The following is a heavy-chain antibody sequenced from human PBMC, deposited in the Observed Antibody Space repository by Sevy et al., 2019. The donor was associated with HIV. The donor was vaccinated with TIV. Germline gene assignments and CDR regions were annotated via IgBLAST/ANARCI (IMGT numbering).Heavy chain of an antibody. CDR3: VRERARSITFDI. Sequence: GGSLRLSCEASGFTFNNFPIHWVRQAPGKGLEWVAVVSFDGGSKYYADSVRGRFTVSRDNSKNTVYLQLNSLRAEDTAVYYCVRERARSITFDIWGQGTLVAVSS. D-gene: IGHD3-16*01. J-gene: IGHJ3*02. CDR1: GFTFNNFP. V-gene: IGHV3-30-3*01. CDR2: VSFDGGSK.